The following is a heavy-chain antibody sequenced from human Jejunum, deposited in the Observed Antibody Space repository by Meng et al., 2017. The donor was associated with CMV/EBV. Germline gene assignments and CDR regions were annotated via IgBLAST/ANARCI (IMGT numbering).Heavy chain of an antibody. CDR1: TFNTDE. CDR2: ISSDGTTT. V-gene: IGHV3-48*03. J-gene: IGHJ4*02. D-gene: IGHD2-2*01. CDR3: ARDGPLSMPRLPDYFSH. Sequence: TFNTDEMNWVRQAPGKGLEWIAYISSDGTTTYYADSVKGRFTIFRDNAKNSLYLQMNSLRADDTAVYYCARDGPLSMPRLPDYFSHWGQGTLVTVSS.